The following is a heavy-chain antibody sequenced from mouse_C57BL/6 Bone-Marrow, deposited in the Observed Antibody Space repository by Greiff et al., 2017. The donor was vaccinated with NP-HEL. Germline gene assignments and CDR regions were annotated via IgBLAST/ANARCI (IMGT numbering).Heavy chain of an antibody. J-gene: IGHJ2*01. CDR2: IDPTSGGT. D-gene: IGHD1-1*01. Sequence: VQLQQSGAELVKPGASVKLSCKASGYTFTNYWMHWVKQRPGRGLEWIGRIDPTSGGTKYNEKFKSKATLTVDKHSSTAYMQLSSLTSEDSAVYECARYYYGSGYFDYWGQGTTLTVSS. CDR3: ARYYYGSGYFDY. CDR1: GYTFTNYW. V-gene: IGHV1-72*01.